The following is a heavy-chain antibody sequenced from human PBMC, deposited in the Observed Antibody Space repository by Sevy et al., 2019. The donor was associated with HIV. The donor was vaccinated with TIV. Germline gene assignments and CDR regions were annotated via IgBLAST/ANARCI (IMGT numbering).Heavy chain of an antibody. J-gene: IGHJ4*02. CDR3: AGVRDRYCSGGSCYYGYFFDY. D-gene: IGHD2-15*01. CDR2: ISDRSDTI. V-gene: IGHV3-48*01. Sequence: GGSLRLSCAASGFIFSNYYMTWVRQAPGKGLEWVSYISDRSDTISYADSVKGRFTISRDNAKNALYLQMSSLRGEDTAVYDCAGVRDRYCSGGSCYYGYFFDYWGQGTLVTVSS. CDR1: GFIFSNYY.